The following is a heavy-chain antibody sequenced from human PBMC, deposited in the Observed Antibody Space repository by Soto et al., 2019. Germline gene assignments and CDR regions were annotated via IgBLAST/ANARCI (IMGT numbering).Heavy chain of an antibody. CDR1: GFTFRTYG. D-gene: IGHD6-13*01. CDR3: AKDQYSSSWNWFDP. Sequence: PGGSLRLSCAASGFTFRTYGMNWVRQAPGKGLEWVANIWNDGSKTYYADSVKGRFTISRDNSKNTLYLQMNSLRAEDTAVYYCAKDQYSSSWNWFDPWGQGTLVTVSS. CDR2: IWNDGSKT. J-gene: IGHJ5*02. V-gene: IGHV3-33*06.